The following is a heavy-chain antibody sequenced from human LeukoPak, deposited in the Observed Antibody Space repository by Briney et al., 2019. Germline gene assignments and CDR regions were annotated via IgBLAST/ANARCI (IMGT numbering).Heavy chain of an antibody. Sequence: GGSLRLSCAASGFTFDDYAMHWVRQAPGKGLEWVSGISWNSGNIGYADSVKGRFTISRDNAKNSLYLQMNSLRAEDTALYYCAKDMGQRWLQACDHWGQGTLVTVSS. CDR1: GFTFDDYA. CDR2: ISWNSGNI. D-gene: IGHD5-24*01. V-gene: IGHV3-9*01. J-gene: IGHJ4*02. CDR3: AKDMGQRWLQACDH.